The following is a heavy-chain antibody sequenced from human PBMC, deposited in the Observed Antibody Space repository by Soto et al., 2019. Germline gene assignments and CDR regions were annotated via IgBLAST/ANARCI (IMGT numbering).Heavy chain of an antibody. J-gene: IGHJ3*02. CDR1: GFTFSSYG. V-gene: IGHV3-33*01. CDR3: VRGGDITMVRGVIISDSFDI. CDR2: IWYDGSNK. D-gene: IGHD3-10*01. Sequence: PGGSLRLSCAASGFTFSSYGMHWVRQAPGKGLEWVAVIWYDGSNKYYADSVKGRFTISRDNSKNTLYLQMNSLRAEDTAVYFCVRGGDITMVRGVIISDSFDIWGQGTMVTVSS.